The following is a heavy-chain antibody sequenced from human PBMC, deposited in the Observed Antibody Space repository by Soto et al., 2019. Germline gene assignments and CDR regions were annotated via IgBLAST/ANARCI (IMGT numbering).Heavy chain of an antibody. J-gene: IGHJ6*02. V-gene: IGHV4-61*01. D-gene: IGHD3-10*01. CDR3: ARDRHYGSGSYYDPRGMDV. Sequence: PSETLSLTCTVSGGSVSSGSYYWSWIRQPPGKGLEWIGYIYYSGSNNYNPSLKSRVTISVDTSKNQFSLKLSSVTAADTAVYYCARDRHYGSGSYYDPRGMDVWGQGTTVTVSS. CDR1: GGSVSSGSYY. CDR2: IYYSGSN.